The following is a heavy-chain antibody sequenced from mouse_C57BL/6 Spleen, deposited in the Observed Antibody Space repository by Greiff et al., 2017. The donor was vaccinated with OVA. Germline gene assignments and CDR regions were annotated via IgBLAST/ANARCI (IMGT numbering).Heavy chain of an antibody. CDR3: ARDRGYADYWYFDV. J-gene: IGHJ1*03. D-gene: IGHD2-2*01. CDR2: ISDGGSYT. V-gene: IGHV5-4*01. Sequence: EVKVVESGGGLVKPGGSLKLSCAASGFTFSSYAMSWVRQTPEKRLEWVATISDGGSYTYYPDNVKGRFTISRDNAKNNLYLQMSHLKSEDTAMYYCARDRGYADYWYFDVWGTGTTVTVSS. CDR1: GFTFSSYA.